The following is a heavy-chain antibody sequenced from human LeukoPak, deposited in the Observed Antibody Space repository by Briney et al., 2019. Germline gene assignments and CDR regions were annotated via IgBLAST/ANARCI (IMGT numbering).Heavy chain of an antibody. CDR3: ARDWDSSGRYGEDY. D-gene: IGHD6-19*01. CDR1: GYTFTSYA. V-gene: IGHV7-4-1*02. J-gene: IGHJ4*02. Sequence: ASVKVSCKASGYTFTSYAMNWVRQPPGQGLEWMGWINTNTGNPTYAQGFTGRFVFSLDTSVSTAYLQISSLKAEDTAVYYCARDWDSSGRYGEDYWGQGTLVTDSS. CDR2: INTNTGNP.